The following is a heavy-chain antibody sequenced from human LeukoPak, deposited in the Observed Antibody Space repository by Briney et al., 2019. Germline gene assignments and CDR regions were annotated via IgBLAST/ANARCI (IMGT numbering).Heavy chain of an antibody. CDR2: ISGSGGST. CDR1: GYTFTSYG. Sequence: SCKASGYTFTSYGMSWVRQAPGKGLEWVSAISGSGGSTYYADSVKGRFTISRDNSKNTLYLQMNSLRAEDTAVYYCAKHSSSWYYTWNYFDYWGQGTLVTVSS. J-gene: IGHJ4*02. CDR3: AKHSSSWYYTWNYFDY. V-gene: IGHV3-23*01. D-gene: IGHD6-13*01.